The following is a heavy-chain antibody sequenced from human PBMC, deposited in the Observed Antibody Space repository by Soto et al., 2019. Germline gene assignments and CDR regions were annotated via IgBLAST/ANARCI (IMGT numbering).Heavy chain of an antibody. CDR3: ARSYDSSGYFDY. J-gene: IGHJ4*02. CDR2: IIPIFGTA. V-gene: IGHV1-69*13. D-gene: IGHD3-22*01. CDR1: VGTFSSYA. Sequence: SVKVSCKASVGTFSSYAISWVRQAPGQGLEWMGGIIPIFGTANYAQKFQGRVTITADESTSTAYMELSSLRSEDTAVYYCARSYDSSGYFDYWGQGTLVTVSS.